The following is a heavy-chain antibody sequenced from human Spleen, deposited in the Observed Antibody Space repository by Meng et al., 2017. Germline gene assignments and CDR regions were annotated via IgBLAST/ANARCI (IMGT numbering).Heavy chain of an antibody. D-gene: IGHD2-21*02. CDR1: GFTFTAYA. CDR2: ISHDGSNR. Sequence: QVQLVESGGGVVQPGRSLRLSCAASGFTFTAYAMHWVRQAPGKGLEWVALISHDGSNRYYADPVKGRFTITRDNSKNTLYLQLNSLRVEDTAVYFCARRFVTDFDSWGQGTLVTVSS. CDR3: ARRFVTDFDS. V-gene: IGHV3-30*01. J-gene: IGHJ4*02.